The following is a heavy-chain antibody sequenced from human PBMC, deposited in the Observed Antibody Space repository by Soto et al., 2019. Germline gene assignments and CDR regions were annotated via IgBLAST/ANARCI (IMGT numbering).Heavy chain of an antibody. D-gene: IGHD2-15*01. CDR3: ARVSLLSFGENIVVVVAAKDDYYGMDV. CDR2: TYYRSKWYN. V-gene: IGHV6-1*01. CDR1: GDSVSSNSAA. Sequence: SQTLSLTCAISGDSVSSNSAAWNWIRQSPSRGLEWLGRTYYRSKWYNDYAVSVKSRITINPDTSKNQFSLQLNSVTPEDTAVYYCARVSLLSFGENIVVVVAAKDDYYGMDVGGQGTTVTVYS. J-gene: IGHJ6*02.